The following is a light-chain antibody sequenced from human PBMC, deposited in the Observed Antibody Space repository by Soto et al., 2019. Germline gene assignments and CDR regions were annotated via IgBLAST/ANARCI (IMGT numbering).Light chain of an antibody. CDR3: QQYNNWPPVT. CDR1: QSISSW. Sequence: DIQMTQSPSSLSASVGDRVTITCRASQSISSWLAWCQQKPGKAPKLLIYDASTLQTGVPSRFSGSGFGTAFTLTISSLQSEDFAVYYCQQYNNWPPVTFGQGTKVDIK. J-gene: IGKJ1*01. CDR2: DAS. V-gene: IGKV1-5*01.